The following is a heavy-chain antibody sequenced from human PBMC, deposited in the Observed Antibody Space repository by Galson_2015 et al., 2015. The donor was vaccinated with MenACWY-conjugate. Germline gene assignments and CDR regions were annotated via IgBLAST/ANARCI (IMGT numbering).Heavy chain of an antibody. Sequence: QSGAEVKKPGESLTISCKGSGYTFTTYWIGWVRQLPGKGLEWMGLISPGDSETRYSPAFQGQVTISADKSISTAYVQWDSLQASDTAMYYCARHTPGGRGMDVWGQGTTVTVSS. CDR1: GYTFTTYW. J-gene: IGHJ6*02. CDR3: ARHTPGGRGMDV. V-gene: IGHV5-51*01. D-gene: IGHD1-26*01. CDR2: ISPGDSET.